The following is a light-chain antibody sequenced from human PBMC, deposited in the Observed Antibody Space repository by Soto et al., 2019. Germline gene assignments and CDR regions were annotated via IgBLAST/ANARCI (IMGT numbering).Light chain of an antibody. CDR2: GAS. CDR3: QQYGSSGT. Sequence: DIVMTQSPLSLPVTPGEPASISCRSSQCLLHTNGYNYLAWYQQKPGQAPRLLIYGASNRATGIPDRFSGSGSGTDFTLTISRLEPEDFAVDYCQQYGSSGTFGQGTKVDIK. V-gene: IGKV3-20*01. J-gene: IGKJ1*01. CDR1: QCLLHTNGYNY.